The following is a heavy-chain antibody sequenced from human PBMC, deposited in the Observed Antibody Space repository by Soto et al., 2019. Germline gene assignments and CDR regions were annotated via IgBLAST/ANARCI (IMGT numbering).Heavy chain of an antibody. CDR2: INPSGGST. Sequence: ASVKVSCKASGYTFTSYYMHWVRQAPGQGLEWMGIINPSGGSTSYAQKFQGRVTMTRDTSTSTAYRELSSLRSEDTAVYYCARGAPYYGSGTAPVRDYWFDPWGQGTLVTVSS. J-gene: IGHJ5*02. CDR1: GYTFTSYY. D-gene: IGHD3-10*01. CDR3: ARGAPYYGSGTAPVRDYWFDP. V-gene: IGHV1-46*01.